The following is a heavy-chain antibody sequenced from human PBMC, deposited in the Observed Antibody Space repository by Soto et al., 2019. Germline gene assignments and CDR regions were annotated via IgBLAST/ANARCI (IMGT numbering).Heavy chain of an antibody. CDR3: PRVPRGYHDAYDI. CDR2: IIPIFGKA. J-gene: IGHJ3*02. Sequence: SVKVSCKASGGTFSSYAISWVRQAPGQGLEWIGGIIPIFGKANYARKFHGRVTITADESTSTAYMELSSLRSEDTAVYYCPRVPRGYHDAYDIWGQGTRDTVSS. D-gene: IGHD5-12*01. V-gene: IGHV1-69*13. CDR1: GGTFSSYA.